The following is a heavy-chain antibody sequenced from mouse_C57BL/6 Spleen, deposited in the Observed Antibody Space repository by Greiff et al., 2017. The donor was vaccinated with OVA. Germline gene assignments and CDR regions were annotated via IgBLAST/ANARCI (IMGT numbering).Heavy chain of an antibody. J-gene: IGHJ4*01. CDR3: ARVVIYYGKDDAMDY. V-gene: IGHV1-64*01. D-gene: IGHD2-1*01. Sequence: QVQLQQPGAELVKPGASVKLSCKASGYTFTSYWMHWVKQRPGQGLEWIGMIHPNSGSTNYNEKFKSKATLTVDKSSSTAYMQLSRLTSEDSAVDYCARVVIYYGKDDAMDYWGQGTSVTVSA. CDR1: GYTFTSYW. CDR2: IHPNSGST.